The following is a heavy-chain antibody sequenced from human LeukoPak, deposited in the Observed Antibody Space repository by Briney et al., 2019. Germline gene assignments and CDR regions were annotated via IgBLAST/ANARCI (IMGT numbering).Heavy chain of an antibody. V-gene: IGHV3-66*01. CDR1: RFTVSSNY. Sequence: PGGSLRLSCTASRFTVSSNYMSRVRQAPGKGLEWVSVVFSDGRTYYADSVKGRFIISRDTSKNTVHLQMNSLRAEDTAVYYCARVGGSGTYYYYFNSWGLGTLVTVSS. CDR3: ARVGGSGTYYYYFNS. J-gene: IGHJ4*02. CDR2: VFSDGRT. D-gene: IGHD3-22*01.